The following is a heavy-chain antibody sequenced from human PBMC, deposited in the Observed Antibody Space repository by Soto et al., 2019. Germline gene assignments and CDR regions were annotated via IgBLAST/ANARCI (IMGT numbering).Heavy chain of an antibody. D-gene: IGHD2-2*01. J-gene: IGHJ4*02. CDR3: ARGEDGYCSSTSCQGSFDY. CDR1: GGSISSSSYY. V-gene: IGHV4-39*01. Sequence: SETLSLTCTVSGGSISSSSYYWGWIRQPPGKGLEWIGSIYYSGSTYYNPSLKSRLTISVDTSKNQFSLNLSSLTAADTAVYYCARGEDGYCSSTSCQGSFDYWGQGTLVTVSS. CDR2: IYYSGST.